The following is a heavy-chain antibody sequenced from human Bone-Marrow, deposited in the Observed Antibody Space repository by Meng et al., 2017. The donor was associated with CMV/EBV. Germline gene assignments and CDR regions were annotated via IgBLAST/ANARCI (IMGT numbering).Heavy chain of an antibody. CDR1: GGSISSGDYY. J-gene: IGHJ5*02. CDR2: IYYSGST. CDR3: ARGPYTLITSPKAAFDP. Sequence: SETLSLTCTVSGGSISSGDYYWSWIRQPPGKGLEWIGYIYYSGSTYYKMSLKSRLTISIDTSKNQFSLKLSSVTAADTAVYYCARGPYTLITSPKAAFDPWGQGALVTVSS. V-gene: IGHV4-30-4*08. D-gene: IGHD1-14*01.